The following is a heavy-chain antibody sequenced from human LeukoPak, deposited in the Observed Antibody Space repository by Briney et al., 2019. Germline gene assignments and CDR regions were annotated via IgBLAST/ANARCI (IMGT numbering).Heavy chain of an antibody. J-gene: IGHJ3*02. CDR1: GGSIRSYH. D-gene: IGHD3-22*01. CDR2: IYDSGST. V-gene: IGHV4-59*01. Sequence: SETLSLTCTVSGGSIRSYHWSWIRQPPGKRLEWIGYIYDSGSTNYNPSLKSRVTISVDTSKNQFSLKLSSVTAADTAVYYCARSDYYDSSGAFDIWGQGTMVTVSS. CDR3: ARSDYYDSSGAFDI.